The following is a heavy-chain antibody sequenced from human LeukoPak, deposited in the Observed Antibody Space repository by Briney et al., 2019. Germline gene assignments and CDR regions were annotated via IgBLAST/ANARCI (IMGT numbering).Heavy chain of an antibody. CDR1: GGSISSGSYY. V-gene: IGHV4-61*02. D-gene: IGHD3-10*01. CDR2: IYTSGST. CDR3: AREQRITMVRGVIGDWFDP. J-gene: IGHJ5*02. Sequence: SQTLSLTCTVSGGSISSGSYYWSWIRQPAGKGLEWIGRIYTSGSTNYNPSLKSRVTISVDTSKNQFSLKLSSVTAADTAVYYCAREQRITMVRGVIGDWFDPWGQGTLVTVSS.